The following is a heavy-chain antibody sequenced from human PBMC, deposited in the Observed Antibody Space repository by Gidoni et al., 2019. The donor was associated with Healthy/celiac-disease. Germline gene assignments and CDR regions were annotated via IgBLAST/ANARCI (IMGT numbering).Heavy chain of an antibody. V-gene: IGHV4-34*01. D-gene: IGHD2-21*02. CDR3: ARVPHIVVVTAPDY. J-gene: IGHJ4*02. CDR1: GGSFCGYY. Sequence: QVQLQQWGAGLLKPSETLSLPCAVYGGSFCGYYWSWIRQHPGKGLEWIGEFNTSEHTNYNPSLKSRVTISVDTSKNQFSRELSSVTAADTAVYYCARVPHIVVVTAPDYWGQGTLVTVSS. CDR2: FNTSEHT.